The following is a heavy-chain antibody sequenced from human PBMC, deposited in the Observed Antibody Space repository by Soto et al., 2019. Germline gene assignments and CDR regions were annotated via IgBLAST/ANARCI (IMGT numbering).Heavy chain of an antibody. V-gene: IGHV3-11*01. CDR2: IGDSGTKK. CDR3: ANGPLDF. J-gene: IGHJ4*02. CDR1: GFTFTDYY. Sequence: QVRLVEFGGGLVQPGGSLRLSCAASGFTFTDYYMSWIRQAPGRGLEWVSYIGDSGTKKYYADSVKGRFTISRDNAKNSRFLQMNSLRPEDTAVYYCANGPLDFWGQGTLVTVSS.